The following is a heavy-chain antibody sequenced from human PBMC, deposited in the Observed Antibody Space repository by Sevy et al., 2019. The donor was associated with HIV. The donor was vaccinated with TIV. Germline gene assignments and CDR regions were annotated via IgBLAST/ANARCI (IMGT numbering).Heavy chain of an antibody. Sequence: GGSLRLSCAASGFTFSKAWMNWVRQAPGKGLEWVGRIKSKTDGGTKDYAASVKGRFTISRDDSKNTRYLQMNSLKTDDTAVYYCTTKKDFWSGYFYFDYWGQGTLVTVSS. D-gene: IGHD3-3*01. J-gene: IGHJ4*02. V-gene: IGHV3-15*05. CDR1: GFTFSKAW. CDR3: TTKKDFWSGYFYFDY. CDR2: IKSKTDGGTK.